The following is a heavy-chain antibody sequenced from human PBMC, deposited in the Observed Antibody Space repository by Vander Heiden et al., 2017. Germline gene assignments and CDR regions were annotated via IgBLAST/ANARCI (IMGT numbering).Heavy chain of an antibody. CDR1: GASISAYY. CDR3: ARAGVTTIRTTNMDV. D-gene: IGHD4-17*01. Sequence: QVQLQESGPGLVKPSETLSLTCTVYGASISAYYWSWIRQSPGKGLEWIGDINSRGNTNYNSSLKSRLTLSIDTSKNQFSLKLRSVTAADTAVYYCARAGVTTIRTTNMDVWGQGTTVTVSS. V-gene: IGHV4-4*08. CDR2: INSRGNT. J-gene: IGHJ6*02.